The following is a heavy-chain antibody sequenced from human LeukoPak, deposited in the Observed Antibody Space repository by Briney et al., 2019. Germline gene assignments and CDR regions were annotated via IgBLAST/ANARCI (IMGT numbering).Heavy chain of an antibody. J-gene: IGHJ4*02. Sequence: SETLSLTCAVYGGSFSGYYWSWIRQPPGKRLEWIGEINHSGSTNYNPSLKSRVTISVDTSENQFSLKLSSVTAADTAVYYCARLVGYSNGWRSPSDYWGQGTLVTVSS. V-gene: IGHV4-34*01. CDR3: ARLVGYSNGWRSPSDY. CDR1: GGSFSGYY. D-gene: IGHD6-19*01. CDR2: INHSGST.